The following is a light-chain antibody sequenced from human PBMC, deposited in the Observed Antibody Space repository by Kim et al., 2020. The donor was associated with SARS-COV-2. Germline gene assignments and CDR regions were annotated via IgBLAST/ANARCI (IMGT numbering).Light chain of an antibody. CDR2: DVS. Sequence: QSALTQPASVSGSPGQSITISCTGTSSDVGGYTYVSCYQQHPGKAPKLMIYDVSNRPSGVSDRFSGSKSGNTASLTISALQAEDEADYYCSSYTSSSTTYVFGTGTKVTVL. CDR1: SSDVGGYTY. V-gene: IGLV2-14*03. J-gene: IGLJ1*01. CDR3: SSYTSSSTTYV.